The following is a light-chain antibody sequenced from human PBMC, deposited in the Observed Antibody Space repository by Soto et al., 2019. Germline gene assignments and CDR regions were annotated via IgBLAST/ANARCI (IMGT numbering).Light chain of an antibody. V-gene: IGKV3-11*01. Sequence: EIVLTQSPATLSLSPGERATLSCRASRSVSSYLAWYQQKPGQAPRLLIYDASNRAAGIPARFSGSGSETDVTLTISSLEPEDFAVYYCQQRYAWPPITFGQGTRVEIK. J-gene: IGKJ5*01. CDR3: QQRYAWPPIT. CDR2: DAS. CDR1: RSVSSY.